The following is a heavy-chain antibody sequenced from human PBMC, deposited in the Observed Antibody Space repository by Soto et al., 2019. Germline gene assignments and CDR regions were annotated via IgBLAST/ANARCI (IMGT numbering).Heavy chain of an antibody. CDR3: ATVPWTAAAS. CDR2: IKPDGSEQ. V-gene: IGHV3-7*01. Sequence: GGSLRLSCAASRFTFSDNWMNWVRQAPGKGLEWVATIKPDGSEQDYVEFVKGRFTISRDNAKNSLYLQMNSLRAEDTAVYYCATVPWTAAASWGQGTLVTVSS. CDR1: RFTFSDNW. D-gene: IGHD6-13*01. J-gene: IGHJ5*02.